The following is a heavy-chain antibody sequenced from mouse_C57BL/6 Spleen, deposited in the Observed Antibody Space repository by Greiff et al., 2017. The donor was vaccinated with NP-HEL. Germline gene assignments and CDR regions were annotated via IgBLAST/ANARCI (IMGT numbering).Heavy chain of an antibody. CDR2: IYPGDGDT. CDR3: ARGDYDYDADY. D-gene: IGHD2-4*01. J-gene: IGHJ2*01. Sequence: QVQLQQSGAELVKPGASVKISCKASGYAFSSYWMNWVKQRPGKGLEWIGQIYPGDGDTNYNGKFKGKATLTADKSSSTAYMQLSRLTSEDSAVYFCARGDYDYDADYWGQGTTLTVSS. CDR1: GYAFSSYW. V-gene: IGHV1-80*01.